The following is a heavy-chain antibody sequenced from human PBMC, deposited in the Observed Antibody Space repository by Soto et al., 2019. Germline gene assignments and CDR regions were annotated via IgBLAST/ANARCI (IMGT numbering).Heavy chain of an antibody. V-gene: IGHV5-51*01. CDR2: IYPGDSDT. J-gene: IGHJ5*02. D-gene: IGHD6-13*01. CDR1: GYSFTSYW. CDR3: ARMEYSSRPDSTHNWFDP. Sequence: GESLKISCKGSGYSFTSYWIGWVRQMPGKGLEWMGIIYPGDSDTRYSPSFQGQVTISADKSISTAYLQWSSLKASDTAMYYCARMEYSSRPDSTHNWFDPWGQGTLVTVSS.